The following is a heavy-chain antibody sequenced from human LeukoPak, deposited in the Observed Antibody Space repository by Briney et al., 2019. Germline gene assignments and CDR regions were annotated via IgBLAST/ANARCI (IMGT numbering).Heavy chain of an antibody. CDR1: GFTFSSYA. D-gene: IGHD4-17*01. CDR2: ISAGGVST. J-gene: IGHJ4*02. V-gene: IGHV3-23*01. Sequence: GGSLRLSCAASGFTFSSYAMNWVRQTPGKGLEWVSSISAGGVSTFYADSVKGRFTISRDISKNTLYLQMNSLRAEDTAVYYCARGTVTAPDYWGQGTLVTVSS. CDR3: ARGTVTAPDY.